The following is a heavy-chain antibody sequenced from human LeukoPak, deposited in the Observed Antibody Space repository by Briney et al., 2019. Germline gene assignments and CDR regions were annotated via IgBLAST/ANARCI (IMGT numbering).Heavy chain of an antibody. CDR1: GFTFSSYA. CDR2: ISGSGGST. D-gene: IGHD3-22*01. Sequence: PGGSLRLSCAASGFTFSSYAMSWVRQAPGKGLEWVSAISGSGGSTYYADSVKGRFTISRDNSKNTLYLQMNSLRAEDTAVYYCAKESHAGYYDSSGYYYYFDYWGQGTLVTVSS. J-gene: IGHJ4*02. CDR3: AKESHAGYYDSSGYYYYFDY. V-gene: IGHV3-23*01.